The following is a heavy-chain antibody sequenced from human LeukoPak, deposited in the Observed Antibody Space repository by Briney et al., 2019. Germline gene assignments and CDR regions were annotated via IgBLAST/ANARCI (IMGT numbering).Heavy chain of an antibody. CDR2: IYSSGST. D-gene: IGHD4-17*01. V-gene: IGHV4-4*08. CDR1: SGSMSSYY. J-gene: IGHJ5*02. Sequence: TSETLSLTCTVSSGSMSSYYWSWIRQSPGKGLEWIGYIYSSGSTNYNPSLKSRVTISVDTSKNQFSLKLSSVTAADTAVYYCARSATVTTGWFDPWGQGTLVTVSS. CDR3: ARSATVTTGWFDP.